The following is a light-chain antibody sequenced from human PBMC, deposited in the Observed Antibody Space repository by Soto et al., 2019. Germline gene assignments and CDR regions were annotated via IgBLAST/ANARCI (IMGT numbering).Light chain of an antibody. J-gene: IGKJ5*01. CDR3: HQRYAWPPIT. Sequence: EIVLTQSPATLSLSPGERATLSCRASRSVRSYLAWYQQKPGQAPRLLIYDASNRAAGIPARFSGSGSETVFTLTIINLEPEDFAVYYCHQRYAWPPITFGQGTRLEIK. V-gene: IGKV3-11*01. CDR2: DAS. CDR1: RSVRSY.